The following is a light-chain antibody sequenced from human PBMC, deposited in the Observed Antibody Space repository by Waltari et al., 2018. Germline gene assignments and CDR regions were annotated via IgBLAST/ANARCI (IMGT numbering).Light chain of an antibody. J-gene: IGKJ2*01. CDR3: QQFYSTPYT. CDR1: QRVLSSSNNFNY. V-gene: IGKV4-1*01. CDR2: WAS. Sequence: DIVMTQSPDSLAVSLCQRATIHCKSSQRVLSSSNNFNYLAWYQQKPGQPPKLLIYWASTRESGVPDRFSGSGSGTDFTLTISSLQAEDVAVYYCQQFYSTPYTFGQGTKLEIK.